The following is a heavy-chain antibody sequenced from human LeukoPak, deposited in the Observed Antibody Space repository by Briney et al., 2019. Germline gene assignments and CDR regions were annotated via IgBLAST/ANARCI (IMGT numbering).Heavy chain of an antibody. J-gene: IGHJ2*01. V-gene: IGHV5-51*01. CDR1: GYTFTSYW. D-gene: IGHD6-13*01. Sequence: GESLKISCKGSGYTFTSYWIGWVRQMPGKGLEWMGIIYPGDSDTRYSPSFQGQVTLSADRSISTAYLQWSTLKASDTAIYYCARWRSTWYFALWGRGTLVSVSS. CDR2: IYPGDSDT. CDR3: ARWRSTWYFAL.